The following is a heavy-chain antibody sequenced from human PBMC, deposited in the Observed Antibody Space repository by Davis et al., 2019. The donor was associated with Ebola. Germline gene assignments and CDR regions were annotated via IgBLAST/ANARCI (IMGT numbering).Heavy chain of an antibody. D-gene: IGHD6-6*01. Sequence: PSETLSLTCAVYGGSFSGYYWSWIRQPPGKGLEWIGEINHSGSTNYNPSLKSRVTISVDTSKNQFSLKLSSVTAADTAVYYCARGSRAARPARRYFDLWGRGTLVTVSS. J-gene: IGHJ2*01. CDR3: ARGSRAARPARRYFDL. CDR1: GGSFSGYY. V-gene: IGHV4-34*01. CDR2: INHSGST.